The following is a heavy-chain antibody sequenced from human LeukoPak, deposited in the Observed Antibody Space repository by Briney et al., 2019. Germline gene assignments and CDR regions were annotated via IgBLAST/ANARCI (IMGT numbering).Heavy chain of an antibody. V-gene: IGHV4-59*02. D-gene: IGHD3-22*01. Sequence: SETLSLTCTVSGGSVSSYYWSWLRQPPEKGLGWIGYIYYSGSTSYSPSLKSRVSISVDTSNNQFSLKLTSVTAADTAVYYCARVRRSGSYPSYFDYWGQGTLVTVSS. CDR3: ARVRRSGSYPSYFDY. J-gene: IGHJ4*02. CDR2: IYYSGST. CDR1: GGSVSSYY.